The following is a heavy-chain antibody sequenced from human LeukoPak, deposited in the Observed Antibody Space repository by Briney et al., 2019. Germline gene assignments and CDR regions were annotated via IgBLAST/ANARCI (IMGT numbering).Heavy chain of an antibody. V-gene: IGHV1-8*01. J-gene: IGHJ4*02. CDR1: GNTFTSYD. CDR3: ARGASVYYDFWSGYPKRGAYFDY. Sequence: ASVKVSCKASGNTFTSYDINWVRQATGQGLEWMGWMNPDSGNTGYAQKFQGRVTMTRNTSISTAYMELSSLRSEDTAVYYCARGASVYYDFWSGYPKRGAYFDYWGQGTLVTVSS. CDR2: MNPDSGNT. D-gene: IGHD3-3*01.